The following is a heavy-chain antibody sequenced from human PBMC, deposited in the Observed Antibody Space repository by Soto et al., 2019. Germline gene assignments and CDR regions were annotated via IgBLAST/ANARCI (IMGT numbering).Heavy chain of an antibody. CDR2: INHSGST. J-gene: IGHJ4*02. V-gene: IGHV4-34*01. Sequence: QVQLQQWGAGLLKPSETLSLTCAVYGGSFSGYYWSWIRQPPGKGLEWIGEINHSGSTNYNPSLKSRVTISVDTSKNQFSLKLSSVTAADTAVYYWAREANDDSSGYRPYYFDYWGQGTLVTVSS. CDR3: AREANDDSSGYRPYYFDY. D-gene: IGHD3-22*01. CDR1: GGSFSGYY.